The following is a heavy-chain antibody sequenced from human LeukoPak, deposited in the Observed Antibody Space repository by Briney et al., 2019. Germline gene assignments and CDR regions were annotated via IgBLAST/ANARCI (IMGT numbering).Heavy chain of an antibody. D-gene: IGHD2-2*02. Sequence: GASVKVSCKVSGYTLTELSMHWVRQAPGKGLEWMGGFDPEDGETIYAQKFQGRVTMTEDTSTGTAYMELSSLRSEDTAVYYCATFIPPPEVTTNIVVVPAAIHGAFDIWGQGTMVTVSS. CDR2: FDPEDGET. V-gene: IGHV1-24*01. J-gene: IGHJ3*02. CDR3: ATFIPPPEVTTNIVVVPAAIHGAFDI. CDR1: GYTLTELS.